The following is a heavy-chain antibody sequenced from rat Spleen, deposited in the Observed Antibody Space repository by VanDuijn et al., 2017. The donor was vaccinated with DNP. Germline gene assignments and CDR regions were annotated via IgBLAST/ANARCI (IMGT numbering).Heavy chain of an antibody. D-gene: IGHD4-3*01. J-gene: IGHJ2*01. CDR2: ITNSGGTT. V-gene: IGHV5S23*01. Sequence: EVQLVESGGGLVQPGRSLKLSCAASGFTFSNYDMAWVRQAPTKGLEWVTSITNSGGTTYYRDSVKGRFTISRENAKSTLYLQMDSLRSEDTATYYCTTAGVGDYWGQGVMVTVSS. CDR3: TTAGVGDY. CDR1: GFTFSNYD.